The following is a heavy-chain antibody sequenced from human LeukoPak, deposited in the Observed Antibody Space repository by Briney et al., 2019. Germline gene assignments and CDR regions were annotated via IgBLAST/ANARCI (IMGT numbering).Heavy chain of an antibody. V-gene: IGHV3-21*06. J-gene: IGHJ5*02. D-gene: IGHD6-13*01. CDR3: AREGRAYRYSRSWYPTPSWFDP. CDR1: GFSFSDYS. Sequence: PGGSLRLSCVASGFSFSDYSMNWVRQAPGKGLEWVSSINSRSNDIFYADSVKGRFTISRDNAKNSVYLQMNGLRAEDTAVYYCAREGRAYRYSRSWYPTPSWFDPWGQGTLVTVSS. CDR2: INSRSNDI.